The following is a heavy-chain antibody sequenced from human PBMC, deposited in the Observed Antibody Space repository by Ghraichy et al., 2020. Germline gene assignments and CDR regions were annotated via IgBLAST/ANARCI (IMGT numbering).Heavy chain of an antibody. Sequence: GGSLRLSCAASGFTFSSYGMHWVRQAPGKGLEWVAFIRYDGSNKYYADSVKGRFTISRDNSKNTLYLQMNSLRAEDTAVYYCAKDQSGYYDSSGYYVDYYYYYGMDVWGQGTTVTVSS. CDR3: AKDQSGYYDSSGYYVDYYYYYGMDV. D-gene: IGHD3-22*01. CDR2: IRYDGSNK. J-gene: IGHJ6*02. CDR1: GFTFSSYG. V-gene: IGHV3-30*02.